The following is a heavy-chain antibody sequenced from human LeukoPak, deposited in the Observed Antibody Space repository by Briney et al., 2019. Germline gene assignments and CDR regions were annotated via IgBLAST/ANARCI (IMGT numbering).Heavy chain of an antibody. CDR1: GFSFSSYS. V-gene: IGHV3-21*01. D-gene: IGHD6-13*01. J-gene: IGHJ4*02. CDR2: ISSSSSYI. CDR3: ARVWSPPYTSSWPYYFDY. Sequence: PGGSLRLSCAASGFSFSSYSMDWVRQAPGEGLEWVSSISSSSSYIYYVDSVKGRFTISRDNAKNSLYLQMNSLRAEDTAVYYCARVWSPPYTSSWPYYFDYWGQGTLVTVSS.